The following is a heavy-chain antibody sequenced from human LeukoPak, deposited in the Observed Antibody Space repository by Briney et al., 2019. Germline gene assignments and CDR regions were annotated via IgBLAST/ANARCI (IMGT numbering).Heavy chain of an antibody. D-gene: IGHD2/OR15-2a*01. CDR3: AGHHPRNTVDF. CDR2: ISDIGSI. Sequence: TPSETLSLTCTVSGGSISSYYWSWIRQPPVKGLEWIAYISDIGSINYNPSLKSRVTISLDTSKNQFSLKLSSVTAADTAVYYCAGHHPRNTVDFWGQGTLVTVSS. V-gene: IGHV4-59*08. J-gene: IGHJ4*02. CDR1: GGSISSYY.